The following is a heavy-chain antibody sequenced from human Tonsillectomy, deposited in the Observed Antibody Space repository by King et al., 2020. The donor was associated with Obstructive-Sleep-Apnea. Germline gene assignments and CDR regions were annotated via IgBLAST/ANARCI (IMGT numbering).Heavy chain of an antibody. CDR1: GFTFISFA. J-gene: IGHJ4*02. CDR3: AREDKGGLDY. Sequence: VQLVESGGGVVQPGRSRRLSCAASGFTFISFAMHLFRQAPGKVLDWVDIIAFGVTNKYYAASVRGRFTISSDNSKNTLYLQMNSLRAEDTAVYYCAREDKGGLDYWGQGTLVTVSS. D-gene: IGHD2-15*01. CDR2: IAFGVTNK. V-gene: IGHV3-30*17.